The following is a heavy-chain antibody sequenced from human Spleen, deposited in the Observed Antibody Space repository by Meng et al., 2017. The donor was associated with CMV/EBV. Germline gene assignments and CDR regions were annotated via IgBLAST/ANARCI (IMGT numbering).Heavy chain of an antibody. CDR3: AREAYGDHFYYYDY. CDR2: TYYKSKWHT. V-gene: IGHV6-1*01. D-gene: IGHD4-17*01. Sequence: SQTLSLTCDISGDSVSTNSATWNWIRQSPSRGLEWLGRTYYKSKWHTDYAVVVKSRITIDPDTSKNQFSLQLNFVTPEDTAVYYCAREAYGDHFYYYDYWGQGTLVTVSS. J-gene: IGHJ4*02. CDR1: GDSVSTNSAT.